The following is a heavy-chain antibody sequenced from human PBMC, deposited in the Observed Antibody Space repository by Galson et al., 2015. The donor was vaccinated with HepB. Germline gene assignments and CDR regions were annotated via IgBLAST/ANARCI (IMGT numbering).Heavy chain of an antibody. V-gene: IGHV3-11*05. D-gene: IGHD3-3*01. CDR1: GFTFSHYY. CDR2: ISGSGGLT. J-gene: IGHJ4*02. Sequence: SLRLSCAASGFTFSHYYMYWIRQAPGKGLEWVSYISGSGGLTSYADSVKGRFTISRGNSKNTLYLQMNSLRAEDTAVYYCAKAGDYDFWSGFDYWGQGTLVTVSS. CDR3: AKAGDYDFWSGFDY.